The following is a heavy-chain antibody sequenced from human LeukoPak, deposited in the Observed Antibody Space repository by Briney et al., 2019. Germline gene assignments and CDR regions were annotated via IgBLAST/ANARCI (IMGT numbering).Heavy chain of an antibody. D-gene: IGHD6-19*01. V-gene: IGHV3-48*03. Sequence: GGSLRLSCAASGFTFSSYEMNWVRQAPGKGLEWVSYISSSGTIMYYAESVKGRFTISRDNAKNSLYLQMNSLTAEDTALYYCARGAVAGTPPVDCWGQGTLVTVSS. CDR1: GFTFSSYE. J-gene: IGHJ4*02. CDR3: ARGAVAGTPPVDC. CDR2: ISSSGTIM.